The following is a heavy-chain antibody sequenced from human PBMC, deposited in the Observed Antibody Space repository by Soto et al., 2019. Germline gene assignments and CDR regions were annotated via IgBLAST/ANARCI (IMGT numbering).Heavy chain of an antibody. J-gene: IGHJ5*02. CDR1: GGSFSGYY. Sequence: SETLSLTCAVYGGSFSGYYWSWIRQPPGKGLEWIGEINHSGSTNYNPSLKSRVTISVDTSKNQFSLKLSSVTAADTAVYYCARVALSILTGHYRRAPHWFDPWGQGTLIT. V-gene: IGHV4-34*01. CDR2: INHSGST. CDR3: ARVALSILTGHYRRAPHWFDP. D-gene: IGHD3-9*01.